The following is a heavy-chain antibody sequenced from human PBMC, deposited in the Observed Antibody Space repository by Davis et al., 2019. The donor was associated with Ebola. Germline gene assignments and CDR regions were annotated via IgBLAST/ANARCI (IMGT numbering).Heavy chain of an antibody. CDR2: INPNSGNT. V-gene: IGHV1-18*04. D-gene: IGHD4-17*01. Sequence: ASVKVSCQASGYTFTGYYMHWVRQAPGRGLEWMGWINPNSGNTNYAQKLQGRVTMTTDTSTSTAYMELRSLRSDDTAVYYCSTVTPGYYYYMDVWGKGTTVTVSS. J-gene: IGHJ6*03. CDR1: GYTFTGYY. CDR3: STVTPGYYYYMDV.